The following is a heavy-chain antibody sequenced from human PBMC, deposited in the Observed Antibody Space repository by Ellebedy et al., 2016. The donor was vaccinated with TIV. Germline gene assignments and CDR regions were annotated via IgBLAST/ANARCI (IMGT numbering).Heavy chain of an antibody. J-gene: IGHJ6*02. CDR2: INNGGST. CDR3: AREMDRTLAAYGMDV. Sequence: GESLKISCAASGFTVRNNYMSWVRQAPGKGLEWVSVINNGGSTYYADSVKGRFTISRDNAKNTLYLQMNSLRAEDTAVYYCAREMDRTLAAYGMDVWGQGTTVTVTS. V-gene: IGHV3-53*01. CDR1: GFTVRNNY. D-gene: IGHD2-2*03.